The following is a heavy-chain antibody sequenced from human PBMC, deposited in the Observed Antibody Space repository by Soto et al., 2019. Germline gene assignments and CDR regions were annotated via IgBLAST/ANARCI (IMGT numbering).Heavy chain of an antibody. Sequence: QVQLVQSGAEVKKPGSSVKVSCKASGGTFSSYSINWVRQAPGQGLEWMGEIIPIFGTANYAQKFQGRVTITADESTRTAYMELSSLCSEYTAVYYWEGDGGRHSGGIDYWGQGTLVTVSS. CDR3: EGDGGRHSGGIDY. CDR2: IIPIFGTA. D-gene: IGHD1-26*01. J-gene: IGHJ4*02. V-gene: IGHV1-69*01. CDR1: GGTFSSYS.